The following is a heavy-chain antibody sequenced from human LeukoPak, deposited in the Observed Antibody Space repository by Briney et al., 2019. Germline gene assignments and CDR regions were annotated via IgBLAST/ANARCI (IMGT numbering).Heavy chain of an antibody. CDR2: IWSDGTEE. D-gene: IGHD3-16*01. CDR1: GFDFNNYG. Sequence: TGGSLRLSCAASGFDFNNYGVHWVRQPPGKGLEWLAVIWSDGTEEYYADSVKGRFTISRDNVNSTLYLQMNSLRGDDTAIYYCARDYGGRKLLLGDLGFDAWGQGTLVTVSP. CDR3: ARDYGGRKLLLGDLGFDA. J-gene: IGHJ5*02. V-gene: IGHV3-33*01.